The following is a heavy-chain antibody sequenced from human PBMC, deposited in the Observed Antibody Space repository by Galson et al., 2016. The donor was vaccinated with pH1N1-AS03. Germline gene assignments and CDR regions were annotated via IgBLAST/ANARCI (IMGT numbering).Heavy chain of an antibody. V-gene: IGHV3-64D*06. D-gene: IGHD5-18*01. CDR3: IKEGNRLQSRRSDAFDI. J-gene: IGHJ3*02. Sequence: SLRLSCAAPGFTFRTFSIYWVRQAPGKGLEYVSGISDNGINTYYADPVKARFTISRDKSKNTVYLQTSSLRTEDTAVYYCIKEGNRLQSRRSDAFDIWGRGTMVTVSS. CDR1: GFTFRTFS. CDR2: ISDNGINT.